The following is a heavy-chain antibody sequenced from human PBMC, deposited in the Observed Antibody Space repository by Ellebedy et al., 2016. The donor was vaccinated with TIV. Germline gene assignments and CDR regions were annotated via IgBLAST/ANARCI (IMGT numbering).Heavy chain of an antibody. CDR1: GGSIGRYY. J-gene: IGHJ4*02. V-gene: IGHV4-59*08. CDR3: ARHVASSSSGSHFDS. Sequence: SETLSLTXSVSGGSIGRYYWSWIRQSPGKGLEWFGYVFHSGSTNYNPSLKSRVTISVDTSTNQFSLRLNSVTAADTALYFCARHVASSSSGSHFDSWGQGALVTVS. CDR2: VFHSGST. D-gene: IGHD3-10*01.